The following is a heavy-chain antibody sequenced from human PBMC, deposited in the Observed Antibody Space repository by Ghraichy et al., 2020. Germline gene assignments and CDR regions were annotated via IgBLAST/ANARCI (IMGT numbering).Heavy chain of an antibody. CDR2: INPNCGGT. CDR1: GYTFTGYY. J-gene: IGHJ3*02. V-gene: IGHV1-2*02. CDR3: ARVPPDRGGWSIYAFDI. Sequence: ASVKVSCKASGYTFTGYYLHWVRQAPGQGLEWMGGINPNCGGTNYAQKFQGRVTMTRDTSISTAYMELSRLRSDDTAVYYCARVPPDRGGWSIYAFDIWGQGTMVTVSS. D-gene: IGHD6-19*01.